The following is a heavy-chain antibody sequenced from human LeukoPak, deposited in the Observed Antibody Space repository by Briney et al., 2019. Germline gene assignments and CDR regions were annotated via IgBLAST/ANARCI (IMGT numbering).Heavy chain of an antibody. CDR2: ICGSGGST. Sequence: GGSLRLSCAASGFTFSSYWMSWVRQAPGKGLEWVSAICGSGGSTYYADSVKGRFTISRDNSKNTLYLQMNSLRAEDTAVYYCARGRTATATDYWGQGTLVTVSS. CDR1: GFTFSSYW. CDR3: ARGRTATATDY. D-gene: IGHD5-18*01. V-gene: IGHV3-23*01. J-gene: IGHJ4*02.